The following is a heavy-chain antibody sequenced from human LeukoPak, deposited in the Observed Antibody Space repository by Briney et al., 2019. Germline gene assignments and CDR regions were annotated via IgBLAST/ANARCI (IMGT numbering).Heavy chain of an antibody. V-gene: IGHV3-23*01. CDR1: GFTFSSFP. CDR3: AKDFETTVAIRHFDF. D-gene: IGHD4-23*01. CDR2: ISGSGGYT. J-gene: IGHJ4*02. Sequence: GGSLRLSCAASGFTFSSFPMSWVRQAPGKGLEGVSGISGSGGYTYYADSVKGRFTISRDNSKNTVYLQMNILRGEDTAVYYCAKDFETTVAIRHFDFWGQGSLVTVSS.